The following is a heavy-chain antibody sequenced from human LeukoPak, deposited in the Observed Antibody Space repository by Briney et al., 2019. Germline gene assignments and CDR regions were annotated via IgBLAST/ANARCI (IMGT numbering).Heavy chain of an antibody. CDR3: ARETTVKFEWLRYFDY. V-gene: IGHV1-2*06. Sequence: ASVKVSCKASGYTFTGYYMHWVRQAPGQGLEWMGRINPNSGGTNYAQKFQGRVTMTRDTSTSTVYMELSSLRSEDTAVYYCARETTVKFEWLRYFDYWGQGTLVTVSS. CDR2: INPNSGGT. D-gene: IGHD5-12*01. CDR1: GYTFTGYY. J-gene: IGHJ4*02.